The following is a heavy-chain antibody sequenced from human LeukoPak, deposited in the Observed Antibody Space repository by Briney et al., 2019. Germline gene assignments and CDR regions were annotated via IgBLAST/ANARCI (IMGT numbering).Heavy chain of an antibody. J-gene: IGHJ6*02. D-gene: IGHD4-17*01. CDR2: IYSGGST. V-gene: IGHV3-53*01. CDR1: GFTVSSNY. Sequence: GGSLRLSCAASGFTVSSNYMSWVRQAPGKGLEWVSVIYSGGSTYYADSVKGRFTISRDNTRNTVYLQMNNLSAEDTAVYYCARGEALTVTNYYYYGMDVWGQGTTVTVSS. CDR3: ARGEALTVTNYYYYGMDV.